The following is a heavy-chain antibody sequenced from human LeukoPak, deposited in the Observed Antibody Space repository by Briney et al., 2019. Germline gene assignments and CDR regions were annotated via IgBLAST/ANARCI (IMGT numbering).Heavy chain of an antibody. J-gene: IGHJ6*03. Sequence: SETLSLTCTVSGGYISSYYWSWIRQPPGKGLEWIGYIYYSGSTNYNPSLKSRVTISVDTSKNQFPLKPSSVTAADTAVYYCARGDSSGYYYYYYYYYMDVWGKGTTVTVSS. V-gene: IGHV4-59*01. CDR3: ARGDSSGYYYYYYYYYMDV. CDR2: IYYSGST. CDR1: GGYISSYY. D-gene: IGHD3-22*01.